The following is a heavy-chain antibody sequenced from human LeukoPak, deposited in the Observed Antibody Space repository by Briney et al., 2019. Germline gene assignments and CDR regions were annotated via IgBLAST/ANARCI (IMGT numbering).Heavy chain of an antibody. V-gene: IGHV4-4*09. CDR3: ARHARFCTSTSCYDY. Sequence: SETLSLTYTVSGGSITTYWSWFRQPPGKGLEWIGYIYTSGSANYNPSLKSRVTISVDTSKSQFSLKLASVTAADTAVYYCARHARFCTSTSCYDYWGQGTLVTVSS. J-gene: IGHJ4*02. CDR2: IYTSGSA. D-gene: IGHD2-2*01. CDR1: GGSITTY.